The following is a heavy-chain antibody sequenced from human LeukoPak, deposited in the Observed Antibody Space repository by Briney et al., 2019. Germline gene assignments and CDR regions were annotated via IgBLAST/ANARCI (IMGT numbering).Heavy chain of an antibody. Sequence: GGSLRLSCAASGFIFSSYTMNWVRQAPGKGLEWVSSITSSSNYIYYADSVKGRFTISRDNAKNSLFLQMNSLRSEDTVVYYCARDAYSSSSFDYWGQGTLVTVSS. D-gene: IGHD6-19*01. CDR3: ARDAYSSSSFDY. J-gene: IGHJ4*02. CDR2: ITSSSNYI. V-gene: IGHV3-21*01. CDR1: GFIFSSYT.